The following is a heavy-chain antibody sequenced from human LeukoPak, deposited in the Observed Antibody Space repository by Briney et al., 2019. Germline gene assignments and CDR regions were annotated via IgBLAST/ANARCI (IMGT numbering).Heavy chain of an antibody. Sequence: ASVKVSCKASGYTFTSYDINWVRQATGQGLEWMGWMNPNSGNTGYAQKFQGRVTITTDESSSTAYMELSSLRSDDTAIYYCARGWGIPAPISWFDPWGQGTLVTVSS. CDR3: ARGWGIPAPISWFDP. J-gene: IGHJ5*02. CDR2: MNPNSGNT. CDR1: GYTFTSYD. D-gene: IGHD2-2*01. V-gene: IGHV1-8*01.